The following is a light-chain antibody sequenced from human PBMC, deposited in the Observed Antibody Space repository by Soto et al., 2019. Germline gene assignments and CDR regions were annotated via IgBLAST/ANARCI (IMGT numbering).Light chain of an antibody. CDR3: CSYTSTTNWV. Sequence: QSVLTQPASVSGSPGQSITISCTGTSSDVGGYDYVSWYQQHPGKAPKIMIYEVSNRPSWVSDRFSGSESGNTASLTISGLQAEDEADYYCCSYTSTTNWVFGGGTKLTVL. CDR1: SSDVGGYDY. CDR2: EVS. J-gene: IGLJ3*02. V-gene: IGLV2-14*01.